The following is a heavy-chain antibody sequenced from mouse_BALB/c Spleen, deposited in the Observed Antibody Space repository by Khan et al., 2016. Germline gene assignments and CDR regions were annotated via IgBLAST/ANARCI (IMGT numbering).Heavy chain of an antibody. D-gene: IGHD1-1*01. CDR2: INPDSRTI. CDR1: GFDFRRYW. J-gene: IGHJ3*01. V-gene: IGHV4-1*02. Sequence: EVKLLESGGGLVQPGGSLKLSCAASGFDFRRYWMSWVRQAPGKGLEWIGEINPDSRTINYTPSLKDKFNISRDHAKNPLYLQMSKVRSEDTALYYCASAVYYGYLAYWGHGTLVSVSA. CDR3: ASAVYYGYLAY.